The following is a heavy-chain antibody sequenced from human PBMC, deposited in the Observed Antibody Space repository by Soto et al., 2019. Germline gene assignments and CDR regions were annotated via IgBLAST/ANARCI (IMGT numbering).Heavy chain of an antibody. CDR3: ARTSLFGVVLNAFDI. Sequence: SETLSLTCTGSGGSFSGGGYYWSWIRQHPGKGLEWMGYISYSGSTKYKPSLQSRITISVETSKNQFSLRLTSVTAADTAIYLCARTSLFGVVLNAFDIWGQWTLVTVSS. J-gene: IGHJ3*02. CDR2: ISYSGST. D-gene: IGHD3-3*01. CDR1: GGSFSGGGYY. V-gene: IGHV4-31*03.